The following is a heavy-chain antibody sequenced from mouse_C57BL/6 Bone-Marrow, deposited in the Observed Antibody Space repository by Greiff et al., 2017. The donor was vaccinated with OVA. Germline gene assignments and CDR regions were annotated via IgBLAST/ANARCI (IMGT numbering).Heavy chain of an antibody. D-gene: IGHD1-1*01. J-gene: IGHJ4*01. CDR2: INYDGSST. Sequence: EVKLMESEGGLVQPGSSMKLSCTASGFTFSDYYMAWVRQVPEKGLEWVANINYDGSSTYYLDSLKSRFIISRDNAKNILYLQMSSLKSEDTATYYCARSITTVVGAMDYWGQGTSVTVSS. CDR3: ARSITTVVGAMDY. CDR1: GFTFSDYY. V-gene: IGHV5-16*01.